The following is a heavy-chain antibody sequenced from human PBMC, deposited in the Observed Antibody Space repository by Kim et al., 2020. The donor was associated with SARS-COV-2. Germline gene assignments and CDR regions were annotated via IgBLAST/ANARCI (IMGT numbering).Heavy chain of an antibody. Sequence: GGSLRLSCAASGFTFSSYSMNWVRQAPGKGLEWVSYISSSSSTIYYADSVKGRFTISRDNAKKSLYLQMNSLRAEDTAVYYCARGISDWYFDLWGRGTLVTVSS. CDR1: GFTFSSYS. CDR3: ARGISDWYFDL. V-gene: IGHV3-48*04. J-gene: IGHJ2*01. CDR2: ISSSSSTI.